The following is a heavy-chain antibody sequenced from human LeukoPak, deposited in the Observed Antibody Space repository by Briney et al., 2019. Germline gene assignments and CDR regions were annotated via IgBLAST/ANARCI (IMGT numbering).Heavy chain of an antibody. V-gene: IGHV4-59*01. CDR1: GGSISSYY. CDR3: ARSYRVYYFDY. J-gene: IGHJ4*02. D-gene: IGHD3-10*01. CDR2: IYYSGST. Sequence: SETLSLTCTVSGGSISSYYWSWIRQPPGKGLEWIGYIYYSGSTNYNPSLKSRVTISVDTSKNQFSQKLSSVTAADTAVYYCARSYRVYYFDYWGQGTLVTVSS.